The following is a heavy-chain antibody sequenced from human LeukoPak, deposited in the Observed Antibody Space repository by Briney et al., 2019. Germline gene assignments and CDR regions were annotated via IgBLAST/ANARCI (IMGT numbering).Heavy chain of an antibody. Sequence: PGGSLRLSCAAYGFTFSSYSMNWVRQAPGKGLEWVSYISSSSSTIYYADSVKGRFTISRDNAKNSLYLQMNSLRAEDTAVYYCAKAIMVLGVVSGVGIDYWGQGTLVTVSS. CDR3: AKAIMVLGVVSGVGIDY. J-gene: IGHJ4*02. CDR1: GFTFSSYS. D-gene: IGHD2-21*01. V-gene: IGHV3-48*01. CDR2: ISSSSSTI.